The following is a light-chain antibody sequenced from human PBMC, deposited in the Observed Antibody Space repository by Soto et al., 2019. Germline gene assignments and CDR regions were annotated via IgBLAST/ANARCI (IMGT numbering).Light chain of an antibody. Sequence: QSVLTQPPSVSGAPGQRVTISCTGSNSNIGAGFGVQWYQQFPRTAPRLLIYSNTNRPSGVPDRFSASKSGTSASLAITGLRAEDEADYYCQSFDINVLALIFGVGTKL. J-gene: IGLJ2*01. CDR3: QSFDINVLALI. CDR2: SNT. CDR1: NSNIGAGFG. V-gene: IGLV1-40*01.